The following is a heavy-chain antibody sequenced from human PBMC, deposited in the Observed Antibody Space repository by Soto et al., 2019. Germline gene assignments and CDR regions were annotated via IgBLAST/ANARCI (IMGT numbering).Heavy chain of an antibody. CDR3: AKGVYYDGSGYWGLDY. J-gene: IGHJ4*02. CDR2: ISYDGSNK. CDR1: GFTFSSYG. Sequence: QVQLVESGGGVVQPGRSLRLSCAASGFTFSSYGMHWVRQAPGKGLEWVAVISYDGSNKYYADSVKGRFTISRDNSKNTLYLQMNSLRAEDTAVYYCAKGVYYDGSGYWGLDYWGQGTLVTVSS. D-gene: IGHD3-22*01. V-gene: IGHV3-30*18.